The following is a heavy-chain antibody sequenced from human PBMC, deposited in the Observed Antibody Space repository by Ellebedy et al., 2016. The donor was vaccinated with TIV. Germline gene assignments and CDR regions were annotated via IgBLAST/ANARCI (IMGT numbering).Heavy chain of an antibody. CDR1: GFTFGTYW. D-gene: IGHD2-8*01. Sequence: PGGSLRLSCAASGFTFGTYWLSWVRQAPGKGLEWVANIKEDGSETYYVDSVKGRFTISRDNAKSSLYLQMNSLRAEDTAVYYCARDDAGFAYWGQGTLVTVSS. CDR3: ARDDAGFAY. CDR2: IKEDGSET. J-gene: IGHJ4*02. V-gene: IGHV3-7*01.